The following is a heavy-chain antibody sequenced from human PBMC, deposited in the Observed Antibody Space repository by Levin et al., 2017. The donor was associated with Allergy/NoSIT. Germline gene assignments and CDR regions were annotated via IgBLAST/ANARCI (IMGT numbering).Heavy chain of an antibody. V-gene: IGHV3-9*01. Sequence: PGGSLRLSCAASGFTFDDYAMHWVRQAPGKGLEWVSGISWNSVSIGYADSVKGRFTISRDNAKNSLYLQMNSLRAEDAALYYCAKGTPGGYYAMDVWGQGTTVTVS. CDR1: GFTFDDYA. CDR3: AKGTPGGYYAMDV. D-gene: IGHD1-14*01. CDR2: ISWNSVSI. J-gene: IGHJ6*02.